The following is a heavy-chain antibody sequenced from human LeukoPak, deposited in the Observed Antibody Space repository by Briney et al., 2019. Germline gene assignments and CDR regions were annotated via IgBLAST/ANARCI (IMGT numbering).Heavy chain of an antibody. CDR1: GFTFSNYW. Sequence: GGSLRLSCAASGFTFSNYWMIWVRQAPGKGLEWVTNIKQDGSEKRYADSVRGRFTVSRDNAQTSLCLQMSSLRAEDTAVYYCARASDPWLQLTWGQGTLVTVSS. V-gene: IGHV3-7*05. D-gene: IGHD5-24*01. CDR2: IKQDGSEK. CDR3: ARASDPWLQLT. J-gene: IGHJ5*02.